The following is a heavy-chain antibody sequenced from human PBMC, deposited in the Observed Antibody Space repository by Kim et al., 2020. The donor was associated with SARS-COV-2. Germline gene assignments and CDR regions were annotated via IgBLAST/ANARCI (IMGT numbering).Heavy chain of an antibody. CDR2: T. D-gene: IGHD6-13*01. CDR3: ARSQIPRAGFDP. Sequence: TKCAQSLQDRVTWTTDTAANTAYMDLRSLTSEDTAVYYCARSQIPRAGFDPWGQGTLVTVSS. J-gene: IGHJ5*02. V-gene: IGHV1-18*01.